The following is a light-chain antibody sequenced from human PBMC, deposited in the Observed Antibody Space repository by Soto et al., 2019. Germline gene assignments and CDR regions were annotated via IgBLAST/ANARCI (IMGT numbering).Light chain of an antibody. Sequence: QSVLTQPASVSGSPGQSITISSTGTSSDVGSYNLVSWYQQHPGKAPKLMIYEGSKRPSGVSNRFSGSKSGNTASLTISGLQAEDEADYYCCSYAGSSTSYVVFGGGTQLTVL. CDR3: CSYAGSSTSYVV. J-gene: IGLJ2*01. CDR1: SSDVGSYNL. CDR2: EGS. V-gene: IGLV2-23*01.